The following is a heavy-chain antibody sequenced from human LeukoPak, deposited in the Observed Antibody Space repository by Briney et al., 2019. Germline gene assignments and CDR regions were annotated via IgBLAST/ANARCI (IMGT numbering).Heavy chain of an antibody. Sequence: GGSLRLSCETSGFTFSSYAMSWVRQAPGKGLAWVSVISSSADSTYYADSVKGRFTISRDNSKNTLYLQMNNLRAEDAAVYYCAKPLEKYTYGGNFDYWGQGILVTVSS. CDR1: GFTFSSYA. V-gene: IGHV3-23*01. CDR3: AKPLEKYTYGGNFDY. D-gene: IGHD4-23*01. J-gene: IGHJ4*02. CDR2: ISSSADST.